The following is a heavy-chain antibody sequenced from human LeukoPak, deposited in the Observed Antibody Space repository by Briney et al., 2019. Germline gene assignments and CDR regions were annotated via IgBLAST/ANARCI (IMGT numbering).Heavy chain of an antibody. CDR2: IYYSGST. D-gene: IGHD3-10*01. J-gene: IGHJ5*02. V-gene: IGHV4-59*01. Sequence: PSETLSLTCTVSGGSISSYYWSWIRQPPGKGLEWIGYIYYSGSTNYKPSLKSRVTISVDTSKNQFSLKLNSVTAADTAVYYCARRGYYGSGNDFRFDPWGQGTLVTVSS. CDR3: ARRGYYGSGNDFRFDP. CDR1: GGSISSYY.